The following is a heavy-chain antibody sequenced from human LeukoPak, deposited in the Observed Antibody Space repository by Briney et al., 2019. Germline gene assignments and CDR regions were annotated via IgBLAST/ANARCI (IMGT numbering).Heavy chain of an antibody. CDR1: GFTFSSYS. CDR2: ISSSSSYI. CDR3: ARNYGSGSYLVDYFDY. Sequence: GSLRLSCAASGFTFSSYSMNWVRQAPGKGLEWVSSISSSSSYIYYADSVKGRFTISRDNAKNSLYLQMNSLRAEDTAVYYCARNYGSGSYLVDYFDYWGQGTLVTVSS. D-gene: IGHD3-10*01. V-gene: IGHV3-21*01. J-gene: IGHJ4*02.